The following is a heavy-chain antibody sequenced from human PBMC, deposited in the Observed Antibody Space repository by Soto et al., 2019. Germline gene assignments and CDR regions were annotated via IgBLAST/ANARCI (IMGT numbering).Heavy chain of an antibody. D-gene: IGHD2-2*01. CDR2: ISDDGSST. J-gene: IGHJ3*02. Sequence: EVQLVESGGGVVQPGGSPRLSCAASGLTFSSYWMSWVRQAPGKGLVWVSRISDDGSSTNYADSVKGRFTISRDNAKNTLYLHVNSLGAEDTAVYYCARQLLYAFDIWGRGTMVTVSS. CDR1: GLTFSSYW. V-gene: IGHV3-74*01. CDR3: ARQLLYAFDI.